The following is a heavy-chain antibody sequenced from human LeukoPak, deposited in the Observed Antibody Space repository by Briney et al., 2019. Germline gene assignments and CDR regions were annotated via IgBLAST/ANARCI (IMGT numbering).Heavy chain of an antibody. CDR2: ISGSGIAT. J-gene: IGHJ4*02. CDR1: GFTFSNYA. V-gene: IGHV3-23*01. D-gene: IGHD2-15*01. Sequence: PGGSLRLSCAASGFTFSNYAMSWVRQAPGKGLEWVSAISGSGIATYYADSVKGWFTISRDNSKNTLYLQMNNLRAEDTAVYYCAPRVVGSAPFDYWGQGTLVTVSS. CDR3: APRVVGSAPFDY.